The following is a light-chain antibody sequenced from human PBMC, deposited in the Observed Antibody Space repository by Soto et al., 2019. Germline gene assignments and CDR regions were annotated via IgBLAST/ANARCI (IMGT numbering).Light chain of an antibody. CDR1: SSDVGDYNY. CDR2: EVI. J-gene: IGLJ1*01. CDR3: SSYAGSKIYYV. V-gene: IGLV2-8*01. Sequence: QPALTQPPSASGSPGQSVTISCTGTSSDVGDYNYVSWYQQHPGKAPTLLIYEVIKRPSGVPDRFSGSKSGNTASLTVSGLQAEDEADYYCSSYAGSKIYYVFGTGTKLTVL.